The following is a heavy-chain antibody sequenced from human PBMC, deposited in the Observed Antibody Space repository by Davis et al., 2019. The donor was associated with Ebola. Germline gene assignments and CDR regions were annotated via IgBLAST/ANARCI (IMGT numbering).Heavy chain of an antibody. Sequence: PGGSLRLSCAASGFTFSSYAIHWVRQAPGKGLEWVAVISYDGSNKYYADSVKGRFTISRDNSKNTLYLQMNSLRAEDTAVYYCAKGTNRIAVAGMGQNNWGPGTLVTVSS. CDR3: AKGTNRIAVAGMGQNN. V-gene: IGHV3-30*18. D-gene: IGHD6-19*01. CDR2: ISYDGSNK. J-gene: IGHJ4*02. CDR1: GFTFSSYA.